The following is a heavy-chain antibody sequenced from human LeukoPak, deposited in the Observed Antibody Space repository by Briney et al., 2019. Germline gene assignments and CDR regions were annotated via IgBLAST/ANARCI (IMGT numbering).Heavy chain of an antibody. J-gene: IGHJ4*02. CDR1: GFTFDDYA. V-gene: IGHV3-9*01. CDR3: AKSGDYERPVFDY. Sequence: PGRSLRLPCAASGFTFDDYAMHWVRQAPGKGLEWVSGISWNSGSIGYADSVKGRFTISRDNAKNSLYLQMNSLRAEDTALYYCAKSGDYERPVFDYWGQGTLVTVSS. CDR2: ISWNSGSI. D-gene: IGHD4-17*01.